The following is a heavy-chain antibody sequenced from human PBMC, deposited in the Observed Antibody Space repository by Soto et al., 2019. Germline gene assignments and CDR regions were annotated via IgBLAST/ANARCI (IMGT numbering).Heavy chain of an antibody. D-gene: IGHD2-15*01. CDR3: AKDKYVVVVAAPYDYYGMDV. V-gene: IGHV3-43*02. CDR2: ISGDGGST. CDR1: GFTFDDYA. Sequence: GGSLRLSCAASGFTFDDYAMHWVRQAPGKGLEWVSLISGDGGSTYYADSVKGRFTISRDNSKNSLYLQMNSLRTEDTALYYCAKDKYVVVVAAPYDYYGMDVWGKGTTVTVSS. J-gene: IGHJ6*04.